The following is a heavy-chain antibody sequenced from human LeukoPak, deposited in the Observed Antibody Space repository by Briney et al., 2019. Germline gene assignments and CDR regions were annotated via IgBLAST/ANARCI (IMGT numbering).Heavy chain of an antibody. CDR3: ARPSAYYYGMDV. J-gene: IGHJ6*02. Sequence: GGSLRLSCAASGFTFSSYSMSWVRQAPGKGLEWVSSISSSSSYIYYADSVKGRFTTSRDNAKNSLYLQMNSLRAEDTAVYYCARPSAYYYGMDVWGQGTTVTVSS. CDR2: ISSSSSYI. CDR1: GFTFSSYS. V-gene: IGHV3-21*01.